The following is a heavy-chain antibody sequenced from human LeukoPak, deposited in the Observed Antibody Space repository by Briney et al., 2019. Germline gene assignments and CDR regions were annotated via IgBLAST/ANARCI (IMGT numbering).Heavy chain of an antibody. Sequence: PSETLSLTCTDSGGSISSYYCSWIQQPPGNGLEWVGYIYYSGSTNYNPSLKSRVTISVDTSKNQFSLKLSSVTAADTAVYYCARAGGWELLSWFDPWGQGTLVTVSS. J-gene: IGHJ5*02. D-gene: IGHD1-26*01. CDR1: GGSISSYY. CDR2: IYYSGST. CDR3: ARAGGWELLSWFDP. V-gene: IGHV4-59*01.